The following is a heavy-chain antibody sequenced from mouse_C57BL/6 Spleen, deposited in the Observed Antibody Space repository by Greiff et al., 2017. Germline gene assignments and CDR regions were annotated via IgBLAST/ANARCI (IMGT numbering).Heavy chain of an antibody. J-gene: IGHJ4*01. CDR3: ERDPVYDYDNGDAMDY. Sequence: EVQLVESGGGLVKPGGSLKLSCAASGFTFSSYAMSWVRQTPEKRLEWVATISDGGSYTYYPDNVKGRFTISIDNAKNNLYLQLSHLKSEDTAMXYCERDPVYDYDNGDAMDYWGQGTSVTVSS. V-gene: IGHV5-4*01. CDR2: ISDGGSYT. D-gene: IGHD2-4*01. CDR1: GFTFSSYA.